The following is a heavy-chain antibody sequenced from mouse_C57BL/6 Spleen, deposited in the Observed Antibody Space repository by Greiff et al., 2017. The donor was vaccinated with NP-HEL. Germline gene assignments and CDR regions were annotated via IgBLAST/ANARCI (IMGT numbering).Heavy chain of an antibody. Sequence: VKLLESGAELVRPGASVTLSCKASGYTFTDYEMHWVKQTPVHGLEWIGAIDPETGGTAYNQKFKGKAILTADKSSSTAYMELRSLTSEDSAVYYCTRMRGITTVEGFAYWGQGTLVTVSA. CDR2: IDPETGGT. CDR3: TRMRGITTVEGFAY. V-gene: IGHV1-15*01. CDR1: GYTFTDYE. D-gene: IGHD1-1*01. J-gene: IGHJ3*01.